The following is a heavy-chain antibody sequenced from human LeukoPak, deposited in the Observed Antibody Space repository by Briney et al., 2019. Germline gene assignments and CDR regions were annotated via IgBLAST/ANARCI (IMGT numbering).Heavy chain of an antibody. J-gene: IGHJ5*02. CDR2: IIPIFGTA. D-gene: IGHD5-12*01. Sequence: GASVKVSCKASGGTFSSYAISWARQAPGQGLEWMGGIIPIFGTANYAQKFQGRVTITADESTSTAYMELSSLRSEDTAVYYCARATESGYDTNWFDPWGQGTLVTVSS. V-gene: IGHV1-69*13. CDR3: ARATESGYDTNWFDP. CDR1: GGTFSSYA.